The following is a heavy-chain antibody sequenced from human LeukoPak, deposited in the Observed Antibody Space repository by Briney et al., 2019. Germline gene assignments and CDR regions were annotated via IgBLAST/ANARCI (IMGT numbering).Heavy chain of an antibody. D-gene: IGHD3-10*01. J-gene: IGHJ6*02. CDR2: ISSSSSTI. CDR3: ARDSYGSVTYGMDV. Sequence: GGSLRLSCAASGFTFSSYSMNWVRQAPGKGPEWVSYISSSSSTIYYADSVKGRFTISRDNAKNSLYLQMNSLRDEDTAVYYCARDSYGSVTYGMDVWGQGTTVTVSS. V-gene: IGHV3-48*02. CDR1: GFTFSSYS.